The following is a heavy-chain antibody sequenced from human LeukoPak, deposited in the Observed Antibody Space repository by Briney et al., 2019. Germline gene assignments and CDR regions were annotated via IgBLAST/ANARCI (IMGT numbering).Heavy chain of an antibody. Sequence: GGSLRLSCAASGFTFSSYSMNWVRQAPGKGLEWVSSISSSSSYIYYADSVKGRFTIPRDNAKNSLYLQMNSLRAEDTAVYYCARDGWFGEFAFDYWGQGTPVTVSS. J-gene: IGHJ4*02. D-gene: IGHD3-10*01. CDR3: ARDGWFGEFAFDY. V-gene: IGHV3-21*01. CDR2: ISSSSSYI. CDR1: GFTFSSYS.